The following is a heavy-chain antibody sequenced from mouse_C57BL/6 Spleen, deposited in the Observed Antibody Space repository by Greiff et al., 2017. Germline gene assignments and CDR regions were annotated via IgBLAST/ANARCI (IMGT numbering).Heavy chain of an antibody. J-gene: IGHJ1*03. CDR2: ISSGSSTI. CDR1: GFTFSDYG. D-gene: IGHD1-1*01. CDR3: ATGGSSYYWYFDF. V-gene: IGHV5-17*01. Sequence: EVMLVESGGGLVKPGGSLKLSCAASGFTFSDYGMHWVRQAPEKGLEWVAYISSGSSTIYYADTVKGRFTISRDNAKNTLFLQMTSLSFEDTAMYYCATGGSSYYWYFDFWGTGTTVTVSS.